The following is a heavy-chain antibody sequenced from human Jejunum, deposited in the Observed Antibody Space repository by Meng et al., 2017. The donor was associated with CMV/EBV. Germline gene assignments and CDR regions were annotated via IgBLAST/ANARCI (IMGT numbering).Heavy chain of an antibody. J-gene: IGHJ4*02. CDR1: GESMRSHY. D-gene: IGHD3/OR15-3a*01. CDR2: VYYSGSA. Sequence: TVSGESMRSHYWSWIRQPPGKGLEWMGHVYYSGSATYSPSLRSRVSISLDMSKNQFSLKLRSVTAADTAVYYCAREGTDYNYFDYWGQGTLVTVSS. CDR3: AREGTDYNYFDY. V-gene: IGHV4-59*11.